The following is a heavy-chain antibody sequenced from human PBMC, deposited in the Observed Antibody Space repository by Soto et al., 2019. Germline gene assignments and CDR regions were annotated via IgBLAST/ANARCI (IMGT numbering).Heavy chain of an antibody. Sequence: EVQLLESGGGLVQPGGSLRLSCAASGFTFSSYAMSWVRQAPGKGLEWVSAISGSGGSTYYADSVKGRFTISRDNSKNTLYLQMNSLRAEDTAVYYCAKGPYSDSSGPPPFDIWGQGTMVTVSS. D-gene: IGHD3-22*01. J-gene: IGHJ3*02. CDR3: AKGPYSDSSGPPPFDI. V-gene: IGHV3-23*01. CDR1: GFTFSSYA. CDR2: ISGSGGST.